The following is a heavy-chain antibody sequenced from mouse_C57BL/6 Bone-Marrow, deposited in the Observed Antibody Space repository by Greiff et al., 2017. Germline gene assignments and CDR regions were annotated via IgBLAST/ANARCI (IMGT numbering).Heavy chain of an antibody. D-gene: IGHD2-3*01. CDR1: GFTFSSYT. Sequence: EVKLVESGGGLVKPGGSLKLSCAASGFTFSSYTMSWVRQTPEKRLEWVATISGGGGNTYYPDSVKGRFTISRDNAKNTLYLQMSSLRSEDTALYDCARLGLLLRAPWFAYWGQGTPVTVSA. CDR3: ARLGLLLRAPWFAY. CDR2: ISGGGGNT. J-gene: IGHJ3*01. V-gene: IGHV5-9*01.